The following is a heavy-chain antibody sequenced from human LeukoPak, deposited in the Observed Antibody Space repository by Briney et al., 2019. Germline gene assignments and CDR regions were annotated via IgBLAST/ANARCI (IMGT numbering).Heavy chain of an antibody. J-gene: IGHJ4*02. D-gene: IGHD4-17*01. CDR1: GGPIKSTDSF. CDR3: ARGYGGKVL. V-gene: IGHV4-31*11. Sequence: SQTLSLTCAVSGGPIKSTDSFWTWIRQNPGKGLEWIGYIYYSGSTYYNPSLKSRLTISVDTSNNQFSLSLSSVTAADTAVYYCARGYGGKVLWGQGTLVTVSS. CDR2: IYYSGST.